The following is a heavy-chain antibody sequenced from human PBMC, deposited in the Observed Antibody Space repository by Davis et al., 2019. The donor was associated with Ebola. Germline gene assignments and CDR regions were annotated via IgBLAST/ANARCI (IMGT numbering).Heavy chain of an antibody. D-gene: IGHD2-2*01. CDR2: IRSKAYGGTT. V-gene: IGHV3-49*04. CDR1: GFTFGDYA. CDR3: TREGGGYCSSTSCATHYYYGMDV. Sequence: PGGSLRLSCTASGFTFGDYAMSWVRQAPGKGLEWVGFIRSKAYGGTTEYAASVKGRFTISRDDSKSIAYLQMNSLKTEDTAVYYCTREGGGYCSSTSCATHYYYGMDVWGQGTTVTVSS. J-gene: IGHJ6*02.